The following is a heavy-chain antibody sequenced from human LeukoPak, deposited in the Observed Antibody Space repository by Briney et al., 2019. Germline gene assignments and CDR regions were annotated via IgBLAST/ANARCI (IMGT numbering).Heavy chain of an antibody. CDR1: GGSISGGGYS. D-gene: IGHD6-19*01. Sequence: SETLSLTCTVSGGSISGGGYSWSWIRQQPGKGLEGVGYIYYSGTTYYNPSLKRRVTISVDTSKNQFSLRLTSVTAADTAVYYCARDLGYSSWFDPWGQGTLVTVSS. CDR2: IYYSGTT. V-gene: IGHV4-31*03. J-gene: IGHJ5*02. CDR3: ARDLGYSSWFDP.